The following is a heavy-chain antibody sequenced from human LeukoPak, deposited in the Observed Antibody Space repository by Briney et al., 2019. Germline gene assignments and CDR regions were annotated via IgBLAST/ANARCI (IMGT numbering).Heavy chain of an antibody. Sequence: GGSLTLSCGASGFPHSTLWMSWVRQARGKGREWVAYIRKDGSDIHYVDAVKGLFTISRDNAKNSLYIEMSSLRGEDTALYYCARDTSPRIAAIYYDAFDIWGQGTMVTVSS. CDR3: ARDTSPRIAAIYYDAFDI. CDR1: GFPHSTLW. J-gene: IGHJ3*02. V-gene: IGHV3-7*01. CDR2: IRKDGSDI. D-gene: IGHD6-13*01.